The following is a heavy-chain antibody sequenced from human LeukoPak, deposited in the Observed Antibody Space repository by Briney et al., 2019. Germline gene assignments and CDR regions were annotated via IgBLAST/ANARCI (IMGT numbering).Heavy chain of an antibody. CDR3: ARHDRIAARPHAFDI. CDR2: IRYDGSNK. D-gene: IGHD6-6*01. CDR1: GFTFSSYG. J-gene: IGHJ3*02. Sequence: GGSLRLSCAASGFTFSSYGMHWVRQAPGKGLEWVAFIRYDGSNKYYADSVKGRFTISRDNSKNTLYLQMNSLRAEDTAVYYCARHDRIAARPHAFDIWGQGTMVTVSS. V-gene: IGHV3-30*02.